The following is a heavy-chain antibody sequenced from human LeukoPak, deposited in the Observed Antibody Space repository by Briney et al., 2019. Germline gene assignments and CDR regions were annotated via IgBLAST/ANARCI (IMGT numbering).Heavy chain of an antibody. J-gene: IGHJ6*03. CDR1: GGSFSGYY. CDR3: ASLEVRAHYYYYYYMDV. V-gene: IGHV4-34*01. Sequence: PSETLSLTCAVYGGSFSGYYWSWIRQPPGKGLEWMGEINHSGSTNYNPSLKSRVTISVDTSKNQFSLKLSSVTAADTAVYYCASLEVRAHYYYYYYMDVWGKGTTVTVSS. CDR2: INHSGST. D-gene: IGHD3-10*01.